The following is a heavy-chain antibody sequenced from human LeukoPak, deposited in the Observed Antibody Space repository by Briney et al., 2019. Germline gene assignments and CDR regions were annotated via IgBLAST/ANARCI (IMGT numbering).Heavy chain of an antibody. CDR3: AKDRGLGVGYYFDH. V-gene: IGHV3-9*01. J-gene: IGHJ4*02. Sequence: GGSLRLSCAASGLTFSSHWMHWVRQAPGKGLEWVSGISWNSGSIGYADSVKGRFTISRDNAKNSLYLQMNSLRAEDTALYYCAKDRGLGVGYYFDHWGQGTLVTVSS. D-gene: IGHD6-13*01. CDR2: ISWNSGSI. CDR1: GLTFSSHW.